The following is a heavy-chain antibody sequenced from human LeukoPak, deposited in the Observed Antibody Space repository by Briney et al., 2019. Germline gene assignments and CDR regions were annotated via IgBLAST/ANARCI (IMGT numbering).Heavy chain of an antibody. V-gene: IGHV1-2*02. CDR1: GYTFTGYY. CDR2: INPNSGGR. J-gene: IGHJ6*03. CDR3: ARASGWYERGPDHYYYYMDV. Sequence: ASVKVSCKASGYTFTGYYMHWVRQAPGQGLEWMGWINPNSGGRNYAQKFQGRVTMTRDTSISTAYMELSRLRSDDPAVHYGARASGWYERGPDHYYYYMDVWGKGTTVTVSS. D-gene: IGHD6-19*01.